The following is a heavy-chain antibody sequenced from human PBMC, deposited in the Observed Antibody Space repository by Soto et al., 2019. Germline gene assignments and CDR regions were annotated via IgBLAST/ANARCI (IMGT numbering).Heavy chain of an antibody. CDR1: GGSIRGGGHY. D-gene: IGHD3-10*01. Sequence: LSLTCTVSGGSIRGGGHYWTWIRHRPGKGLECIGYINYSGSTYYNPSLRSRLSISVDTSQNHFSLRLNSMTAADTAVYYCTRDSPPPPYFAYYGMDVWGQGTTVTVSS. CDR3: TRDSPPPPYFAYYGMDV. V-gene: IGHV4-31*03. CDR2: INYSGST. J-gene: IGHJ6*02.